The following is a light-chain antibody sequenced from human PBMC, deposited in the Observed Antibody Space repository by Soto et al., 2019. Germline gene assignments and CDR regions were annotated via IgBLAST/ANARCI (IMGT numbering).Light chain of an antibody. CDR3: AAWDGSLNGLYV. V-gene: IGLV1-44*01. CDR1: SSNVGSLS. J-gene: IGLJ1*01. Sequence: QSVLTQAPSASGTPGQRVTISCSGSSSNVGSLSVDWYQHLPGTAPKLLIHSNYQRPSGVPDRLSGSKSGTSASLAINGLQSGDEADYYCAAWDGSLNGLYVFGTGTNLTVL. CDR2: SNY.